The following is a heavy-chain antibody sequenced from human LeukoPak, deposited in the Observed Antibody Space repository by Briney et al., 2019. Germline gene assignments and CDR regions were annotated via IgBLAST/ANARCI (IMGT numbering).Heavy chain of an antibody. CDR2: IYYSGST. Sequence: SETLSLTCTVSGGSISSYYWSWIRQPPGKGLEWIGYIYYSGSTNYNPSLKSRVTISVNTSKNQFSLKLGSVTAADTAVYYCAGIQLERRWFDPWGQGTLVTVSS. J-gene: IGHJ5*02. CDR1: GGSISSYY. V-gene: IGHV4-59*01. CDR3: AGIQLERRWFDP. D-gene: IGHD1-1*01.